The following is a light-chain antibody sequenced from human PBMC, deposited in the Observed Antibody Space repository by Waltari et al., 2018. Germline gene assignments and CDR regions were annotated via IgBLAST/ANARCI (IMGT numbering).Light chain of an antibody. CDR2: DVS. CDR1: SSDGGGYNY. V-gene: IGLV2-14*03. J-gene: IGLJ2*01. CDR3: SSYISSSTLEL. Sequence: QSALTQPASVSGSPGKSITISCTGTSSDGGGYNYVSWYQQHPGKAPKLMIYDVSNRPSGVSNRFSCSKSGNTASLTISGLQAEDEADYYCSSYISSSTLELFGGGTSLTVL.